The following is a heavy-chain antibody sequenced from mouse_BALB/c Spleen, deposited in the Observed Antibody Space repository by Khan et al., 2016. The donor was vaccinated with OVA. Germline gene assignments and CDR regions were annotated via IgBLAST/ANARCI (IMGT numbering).Heavy chain of an antibody. V-gene: IGHV1S136*01. CDR3: ARGNWQSYYFDY. CDR1: GYIFTNYV. D-gene: IGHD4-1*01. Sequence: EVQLQQSGPELVKPGASVKMSCKASGYIFTNYVLHWVKQKPGQGLEWIGYINPYNGGTKYNEKFKGKATLASDKSSITAYMELRSLTSEDSAVYFCARGNWQSYYFDYWGQGTTLTLSS. J-gene: IGHJ2*01. CDR2: INPYNGGT.